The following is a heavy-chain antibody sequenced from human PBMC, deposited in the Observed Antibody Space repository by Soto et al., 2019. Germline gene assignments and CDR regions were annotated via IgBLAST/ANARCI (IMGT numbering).Heavy chain of an antibody. V-gene: IGHV1-69*01. Sequence: QVQLVQSGAEVKKPGSSVKVSCKASGGTFSSYAISWVRQAPGQGLEWMGGIIPIFGTANYAQKFQGRVTITADESTSTAYMELSSLRSEDTAVYYCAAYYYDSSGYYFPPDAFDIWGQGTMVTVSS. CDR1: GGTFSSYA. J-gene: IGHJ3*02. CDR2: IIPIFGTA. CDR3: AAYYYDSSGYYFPPDAFDI. D-gene: IGHD3-22*01.